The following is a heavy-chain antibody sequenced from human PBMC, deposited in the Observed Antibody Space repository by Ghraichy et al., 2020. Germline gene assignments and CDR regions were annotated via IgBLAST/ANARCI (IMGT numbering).Heavy chain of an antibody. CDR1: GFTFSSFA. CDR3: DGADY. D-gene: IGHD3-16*01. J-gene: IGHJ4*02. V-gene: IGHV3-23*01. Sequence: LSLTCAASGFTFSSFAMSWARQAPGKGLEWVSTINQSGGRTHYIDSVKGRFTISRDNSKNALYLQMNSLRVEDTAVYYCDGADYWGQGTLVTVSS. CDR2: INQSGGRT.